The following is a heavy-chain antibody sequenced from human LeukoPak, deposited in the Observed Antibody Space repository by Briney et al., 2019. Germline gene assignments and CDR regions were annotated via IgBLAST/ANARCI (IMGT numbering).Heavy chain of an antibody. D-gene: IGHD2-21*02. V-gene: IGHV1-24*01. CDR1: GSTLSDLS. Sequence: ASVKVSCKVSGSTLSDLSIHWVRQAPGKGLEYVGGSDPEDGETFHAQNFQGRVTMTEDTNIDKAYMELSSLRSEDTAIYYCVTDRARLFWYFDLWGRGTLVTVSS. J-gene: IGHJ2*01. CDR2: SDPEDGET. CDR3: VTDRARLFWYFDL.